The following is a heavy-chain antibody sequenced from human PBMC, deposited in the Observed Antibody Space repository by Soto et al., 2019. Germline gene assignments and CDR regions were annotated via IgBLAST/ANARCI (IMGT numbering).Heavy chain of an antibody. Sequence: QVQLVQSGAEVKKPGSSVKVSCKASGGTFSSYAISWVRQAPGQGLEWMGGIIPIFGTANYAQKFQGRVTITADESTSTAYMELSSLRSEDTAVYYCASAVEMATIGFSYYYYGMDVWGQGTTITVSS. CDR3: ASAVEMATIGFSYYYYGMDV. J-gene: IGHJ6*02. CDR2: IIPIFGTA. CDR1: GGTFSSYA. V-gene: IGHV1-69*01. D-gene: IGHD5-12*01.